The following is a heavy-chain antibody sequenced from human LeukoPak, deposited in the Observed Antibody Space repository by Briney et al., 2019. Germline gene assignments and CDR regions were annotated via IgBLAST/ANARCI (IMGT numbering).Heavy chain of an antibody. J-gene: IGHJ4*02. CDR2: ISRSGATT. V-gene: IGHV3-20*04. Sequence: GGSLRLSCSGSGFIVGEYGMSWVRQPPGKGLQWVSGISRSGATTGYADSVKGRFAISRDNAKNFVYLQMDRLRAEDTALYYCARIDPVGRTWGQGTLVIVSA. CDR1: GFIVGEYG. D-gene: IGHD1-26*01. CDR3: ARIDPVGRT.